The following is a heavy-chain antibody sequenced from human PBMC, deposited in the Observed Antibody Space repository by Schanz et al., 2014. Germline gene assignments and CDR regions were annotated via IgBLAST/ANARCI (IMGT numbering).Heavy chain of an antibody. CDR1: GGSIRSGTYY. V-gene: IGHV4-61*02. D-gene: IGHD1-1*01. CDR2: VFPNGIT. J-gene: IGHJ2*01. Sequence: QVQLQESGPGLVKPSQTLSLTCSVSGGSIRSGTYYWSWIRQPAGKALEWVGRVFPNGITNYNPSLKSRATITLATSKNQFSLPLTSLTAADPAVYYCARDTTWRLDLWGRGTLVTVSS. CDR3: ARDTTWRLDL.